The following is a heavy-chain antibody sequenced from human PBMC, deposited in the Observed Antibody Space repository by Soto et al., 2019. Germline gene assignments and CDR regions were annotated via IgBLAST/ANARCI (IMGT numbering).Heavy chain of an antibody. CDR2: IYYSGST. D-gene: IGHD1-20*01. J-gene: IGHJ4*02. V-gene: IGHV4-31*03. Sequence: PSETLSLTCTVSGGSISSGGYYWSWIRQHPGKGLEWIGYIYYSGSTYYNPSLKSRVTISVDTSKNQFSLKLSSVTAADTAVYYCAREYNWNVFDYWGQGTLVTVSS. CDR1: GGSISSGGYY. CDR3: AREYNWNVFDY.